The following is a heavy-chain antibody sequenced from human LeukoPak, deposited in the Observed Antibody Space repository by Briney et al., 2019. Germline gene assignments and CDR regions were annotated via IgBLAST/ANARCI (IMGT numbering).Heavy chain of an antibody. CDR3: TTAGDLRFLEWLPIRPGDAFDI. D-gene: IGHD3-3*01. V-gene: IGHV3-15*01. CDR2: IKSKTDGGTT. Sequence: GGSLRLSCAASGFTFSNAWMSWVRQAPGKGLEWVGRIKSKTDGGTTDYAAPVKGRFTISRDDSKNTLYLQMNSLKTEDTAVYYCTTAGDLRFLEWLPIRPGDAFDIWGQGTMVTVSS. CDR1: GFTFSNAW. J-gene: IGHJ3*02.